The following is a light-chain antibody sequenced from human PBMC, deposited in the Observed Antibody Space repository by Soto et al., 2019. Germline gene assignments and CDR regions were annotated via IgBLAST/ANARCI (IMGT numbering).Light chain of an antibody. V-gene: IGKV2D-29*02. CDR3: MQSTQLPFT. CDR2: GVS. Sequence: DVVMTQTPLSLSAAPGQPASISCKTSQSLLHITGETSLFWYLQKPGQSPQLLIYGVSTRVSGVPDRFSGSGSGTDFTLEISRVETDDVGIYYCMQSTQLPFTFGQGTRLAIE. J-gene: IGKJ5*01. CDR1: QSLLHITGETS.